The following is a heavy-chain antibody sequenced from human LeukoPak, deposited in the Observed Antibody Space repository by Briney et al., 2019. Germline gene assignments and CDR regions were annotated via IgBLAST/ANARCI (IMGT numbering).Heavy chain of an antibody. D-gene: IGHD5-18*01. Sequence: PGGSLRLSCAASGFTFSSYSMNWVRQAPGKGLEWVSSISSSSSSYIYYADSVKGRFTISRDNAKNSLYLQMNSLRAEDTAVYYCARERSQGGTAMVTLSDAFDIWGQGTMVTVSS. CDR1: GFTFSSYS. CDR3: ARERSQGGTAMVTLSDAFDI. J-gene: IGHJ3*02. V-gene: IGHV3-21*01. CDR2: ISSSSSSYI.